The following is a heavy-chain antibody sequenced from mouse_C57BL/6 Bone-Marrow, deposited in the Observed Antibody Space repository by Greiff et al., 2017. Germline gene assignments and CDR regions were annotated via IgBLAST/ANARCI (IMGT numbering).Heavy chain of an antibody. J-gene: IGHJ3*01. CDR1: GYTFTSYG. D-gene: IGHD2-2*01. CDR2: IYPRSGNT. V-gene: IGHV1-81*01. CDR3: ARYGYDGFAY. Sequence: QVQLKESGAELARPGASVKLSCKASGYTFTSYGISWVKQRTGQGLEWIGEIYPRSGNTYYNEKFKGKATLTADKSSSTAYMELRSLTSEDSAVYFCARYGYDGFAYGGQGTLVTVSA.